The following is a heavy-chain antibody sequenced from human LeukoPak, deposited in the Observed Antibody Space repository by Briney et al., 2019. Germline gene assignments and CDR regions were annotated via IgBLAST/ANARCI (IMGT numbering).Heavy chain of an antibody. Sequence: GGSLRLSCAASGFTFSSYWMSWVRQAPGKGLVWVSRIYIDGSRTNYADSVKGRFTISRDNDKNKLYLKMNSLRDEDTGVYYCAICLDRSFHYWGLGTLVTVPS. CDR1: GFTFSSYW. CDR3: AICLDRSFHY. V-gene: IGHV3-74*01. J-gene: IGHJ4*02. CDR2: IYIDGSRT. D-gene: IGHD2-2*01.